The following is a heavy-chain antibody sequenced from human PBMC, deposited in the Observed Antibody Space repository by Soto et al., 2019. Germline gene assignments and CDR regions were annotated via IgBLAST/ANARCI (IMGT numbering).Heavy chain of an antibody. CDR2: TYYRFQWYY. V-gene: IGHV6-1*01. CDR1: WGSVSSNSAP. J-gene: IGHJ4*02. Sequence: SQTLSLTCAISWGSVSSNSAPWNWITQSPSRGLEWLGRTYYRFQWYYDYALSVKSRVSINPDTSENQFSLQLNSLTPVDTAVYFGARLIGNRWLDYWGQGTLVTVSS. CDR3: ARLIGNRWLDY. D-gene: IGHD1-1*01.